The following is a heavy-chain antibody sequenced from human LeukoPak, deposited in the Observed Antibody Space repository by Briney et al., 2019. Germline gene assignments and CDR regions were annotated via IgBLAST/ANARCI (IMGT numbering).Heavy chain of an antibody. CDR1: GFTFSSYA. J-gene: IGHJ6*02. CDR3: ARLVGANLPYGMDV. CDR2: ISGSGGST. Sequence: PGGSLRLSCAASGFTFSSYAMSWVRQAPGKGLEWVSAISGSGGSTYYADSVKGRFTISRDNSKNTLYLQMNSLRAEDTAVYYCARLVGANLPYGMDVWGQGTTVTVSS. V-gene: IGHV3-23*01. D-gene: IGHD1-26*01.